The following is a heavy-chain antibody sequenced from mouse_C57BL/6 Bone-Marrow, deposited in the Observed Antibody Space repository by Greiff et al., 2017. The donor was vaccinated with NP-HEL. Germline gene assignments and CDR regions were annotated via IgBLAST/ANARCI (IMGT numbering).Heavy chain of an antibody. CDR3: ARSDSNHVIWFAY. V-gene: IGHV1-39*01. D-gene: IGHD2-5*01. J-gene: IGHJ3*01. CDR1: GYSFTDYN. Sequence: EVQLQQSGPELVKPGASVKISCKASGYSFTDYNMNWVKQSHGKSLEWIGVINPNYGTTSSNQKFKGKATLTVDQASSTAYMQLNSLTSEDSAVYYCARSDSNHVIWFAYWGQGTLVTVSA. CDR2: INPNYGTT.